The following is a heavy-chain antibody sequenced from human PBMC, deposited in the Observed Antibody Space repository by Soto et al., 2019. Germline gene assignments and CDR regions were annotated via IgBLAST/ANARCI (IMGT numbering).Heavy chain of an antibody. D-gene: IGHD2-2*01. Sequence: GESLKISCKGSGYSFTSYWIGLVRQMPGKGLEWIGIIYPGDSDTRYSPSFQGQVTISADKSISTAYLQWSSLKASDTAMYYCGRPYCSRSSCYLWNAFDISGQGT. V-gene: IGHV5-51*01. CDR1: GYSFTSYW. CDR2: IYPGDSDT. CDR3: GRPYCSRSSCYLWNAFDI. J-gene: IGHJ3*02.